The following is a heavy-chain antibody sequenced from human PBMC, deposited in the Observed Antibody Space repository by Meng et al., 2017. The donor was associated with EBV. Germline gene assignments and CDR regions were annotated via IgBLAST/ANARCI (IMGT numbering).Heavy chain of an antibody. V-gene: IGHV1-3*01. J-gene: IGHJ4*02. Sequence: QVQLGESGAEVKNPGAAVKVSFKASGYAFTSYILHWVRQAPGQRLEWMGWINVGVGYTKYAQKFQGRVTISSDTSATTGYMELSSLRSEDTAVYYCVRGPPVGVPGPRDYWGQGTLVTASS. CDR2: INVGVGYT. D-gene: IGHD2-21*01. CDR1: GYAFTSYI. CDR3: VRGPPVGVPGPRDY.